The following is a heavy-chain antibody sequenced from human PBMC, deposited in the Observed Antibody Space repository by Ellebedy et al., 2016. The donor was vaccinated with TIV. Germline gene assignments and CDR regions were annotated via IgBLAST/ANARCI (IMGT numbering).Heavy chain of an antibody. CDR2: TSADGDNR. J-gene: IGHJ4*02. Sequence: GESLKISXAASGFTFSRHGMHWVRQAPGKGLEWVAVTSADGDNRNYADSVKGRFTISRDNSKNKLFLQMNSLRTEDTAVYYCAKWASVVGTTDYWGQGTPVTASS. CDR3: AKWASVVGTTDY. V-gene: IGHV3-30*18. CDR1: GFTFSRHG. D-gene: IGHD1-14*01.